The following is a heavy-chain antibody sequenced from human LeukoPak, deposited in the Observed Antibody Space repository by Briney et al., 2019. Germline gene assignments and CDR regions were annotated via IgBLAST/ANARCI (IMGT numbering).Heavy chain of an antibody. V-gene: IGHV3-21*01. CDR3: ARDDSSGYYYPPGIDY. Sequence: GGSLRLSCAASGFTFNVYNMIWVRQAPGKGLEWVSSISSSSSYIYYADSVKGRFTISRDNAKNSLYLQMNSLRAEDTAVYYCARDDSSGYYYPPGIDYWGQGTLVTVSS. CDR1: GFTFNVYN. J-gene: IGHJ4*02. D-gene: IGHD3-22*01. CDR2: ISSSSSYI.